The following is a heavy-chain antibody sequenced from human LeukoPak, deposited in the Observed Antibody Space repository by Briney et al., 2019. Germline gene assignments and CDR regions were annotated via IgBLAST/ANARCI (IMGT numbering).Heavy chain of an antibody. Sequence: GGSLRLSCAASGFTFSDYYMSWIRPAPGKGLEWVSYISSSGSTIYYADSVKGRFTISRDNAKNSLYLQMNSLRAEDTAVYYCARARTLYGDYQYYFDYWGQGTLVTVSS. D-gene: IGHD4-17*01. V-gene: IGHV3-11*04. J-gene: IGHJ4*02. CDR1: GFTFSDYY. CDR3: ARARTLYGDYQYYFDY. CDR2: ISSSGSTI.